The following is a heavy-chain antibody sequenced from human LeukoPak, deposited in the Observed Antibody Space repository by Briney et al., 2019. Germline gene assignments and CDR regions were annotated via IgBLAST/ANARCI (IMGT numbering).Heavy chain of an antibody. J-gene: IGHJ4*02. D-gene: IGHD1-26*01. CDR3: ASGNRDFLDY. V-gene: IGHV3-23*01. CDR1: GFTFSSSA. CDR2: LTGGSDNS. Sequence: GGSLRLSCAASGFTFSSSAMTWVRQAPGKGLEWVSSLTGGSDNSEHADSVKGRFTISRGNSKNTLYLQMNSLRAEDTAVYYCASGNRDFLDYWGQGTLVTVSS.